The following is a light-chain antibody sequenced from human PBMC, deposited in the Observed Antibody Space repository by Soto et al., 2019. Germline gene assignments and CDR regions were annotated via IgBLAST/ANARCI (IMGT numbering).Light chain of an antibody. Sequence: EIVLTQSPGTLSLSPGEGATLSCRASQSVGTNFFAWYQQKPGQAPRLLIYGASTRATDIPDRFSGSGSGTDFTLTISRLEPEDFAVYYCQQYGRTAWTFGQGTKVEIK. CDR1: QSVGTNF. J-gene: IGKJ1*01. CDR3: QQYGRTAWT. CDR2: GAS. V-gene: IGKV3-20*01.